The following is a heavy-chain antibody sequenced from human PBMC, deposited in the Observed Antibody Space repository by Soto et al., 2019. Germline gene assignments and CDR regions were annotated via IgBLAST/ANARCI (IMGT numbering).Heavy chain of an antibody. J-gene: IGHJ4*02. CDR1: GFTFSSYS. V-gene: IGHV3-21*01. CDR2: ISSSRSYI. D-gene: IGHD6-6*01. Sequence: EVQLVESGGGLVKPGGSLRLSCAASGFTFSSYSMNWVRQAPGKGLEWVSSISSSRSYIYYADSVKGRFTISRDNAKNSLYLQMNILRAEDTAVYYCAASSDFDYWGQGTLVTVSS. CDR3: AASSDFDY.